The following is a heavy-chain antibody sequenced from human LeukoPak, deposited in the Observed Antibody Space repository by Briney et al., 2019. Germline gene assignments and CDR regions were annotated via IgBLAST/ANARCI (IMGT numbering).Heavy chain of an antibody. V-gene: IGHV3-20*03. J-gene: IGHJ4*02. CDR2: IILNWVRK. D-gene: IGHD4/OR15-4a*01. Sequence: SCIILNWVRKVYEDSVKGGFTISRDKAKNCLYLKMNSLRDGETALYYCARGGAPPFDYWGQGTLVTVSS. CDR3: ARGGAPPFDY.